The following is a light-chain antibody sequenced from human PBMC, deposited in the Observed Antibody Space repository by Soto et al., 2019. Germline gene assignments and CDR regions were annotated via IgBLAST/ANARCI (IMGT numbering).Light chain of an antibody. CDR2: EVS. V-gene: IGLV2-14*01. J-gene: IGLJ1*01. CDR1: SSDVGSYNY. Sequence: QSALTQPASVSGSPGQSITISCTGTSSDVGSYNYVSWYQHHPGKAPKLMISEVSNRPSGISNRFSGSKSGNTASLTISGLQAEDEADYYCSSYAGPSTPICDFGTGTKVTVL. CDR3: SSYAGPSTPICD.